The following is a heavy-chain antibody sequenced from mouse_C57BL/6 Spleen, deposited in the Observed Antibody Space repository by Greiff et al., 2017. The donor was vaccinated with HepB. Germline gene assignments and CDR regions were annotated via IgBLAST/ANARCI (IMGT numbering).Heavy chain of an antibody. CDR2: IYPGDGDT. V-gene: IGHV1-82*01. D-gene: IGHD2-4*01. J-gene: IGHJ3*01. CDR1: GYAFSSSW. CDR3: ARSDYGNWFAY. Sequence: VQLQQSGPELVKPGASVKISCKASGYAFSSSWMNWVKQRPGKGLEWIGRIYPGDGDTNYNGKFKGKATLTADKSSSTAYMQLISLTSEDSAVYVCARSDYGNWFAYWGQGTLVTVSA.